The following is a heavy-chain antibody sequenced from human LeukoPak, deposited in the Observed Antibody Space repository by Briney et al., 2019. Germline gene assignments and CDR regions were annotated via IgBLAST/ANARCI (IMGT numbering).Heavy chain of an antibody. CDR2: IYPGDSDT. J-gene: IGHJ5*02. CDR3: ARQRFTTRAYAGNWFDP. Sequence: GESLKLLCKRSGYSFTSYWIRGVPQMRGKGREGLGIIYPGDSDTRYSPSFQGQVTISADKSISTAYLQWSSLKASDTAMYYCARQRFTTRAYAGNWFDPWGQGTLVTVSS. V-gene: IGHV5-51*01. CDR1: GYSFTSYW. D-gene: IGHD3-16*01.